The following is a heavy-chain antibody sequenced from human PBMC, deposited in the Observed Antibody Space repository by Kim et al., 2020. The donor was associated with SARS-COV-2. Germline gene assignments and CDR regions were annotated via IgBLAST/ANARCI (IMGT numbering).Heavy chain of an antibody. CDR2: IKSNGET. CDR1: GFTFSTYP. Sequence: GGSLRLSCAAYGFTFSTYPMTWVRQAPGKGLEWVSLIKSNGETFYADSVKGRFTISRDNSKNTLYLQINNVRADDAAVYYCAKHAEEGNFDYWGQGTLVSVSS. J-gene: IGHJ4*02. V-gene: IGHV3-23*01. CDR3: AKHAEEGNFDY.